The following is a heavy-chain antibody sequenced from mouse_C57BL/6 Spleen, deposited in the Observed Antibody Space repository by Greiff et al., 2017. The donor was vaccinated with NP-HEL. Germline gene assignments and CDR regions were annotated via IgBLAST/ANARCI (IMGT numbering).Heavy chain of an antibody. J-gene: IGHJ3*01. CDR1: GFTFSSYA. D-gene: IGHD2-2*01. CDR2: ISDGGSYT. CDR3: ARCLIYYGYDEGAWFAY. Sequence: EVKLVESGGGLVKPGGSLKLSCAASGFTFSSYAMSWVRQTPEKRLEWVATISDGGSYTYYPDNVKGRFTISRDNAKNNLYLQMSHLKSEDTAMYYCARCLIYYGYDEGAWFAYWGQGTLVTVSA. V-gene: IGHV5-4*03.